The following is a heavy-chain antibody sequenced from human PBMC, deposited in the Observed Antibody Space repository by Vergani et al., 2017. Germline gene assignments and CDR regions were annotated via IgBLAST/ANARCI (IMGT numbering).Heavy chain of an antibody. V-gene: IGHV1-69*02. Sequence: QVQLVQSGAEVKKPGSSVKVSCKASGGTFSSYTISWVRQAPGQGLEWMGRIIPILGIANYAQKFQGRVTITADKSTSTAYMELSSLRSEDTAVYYCASQDIVGVVAATNYYYGMDVGGQGTTVTVSS. D-gene: IGHD2-15*01. CDR3: ASQDIVGVVAATNYYYGMDV. J-gene: IGHJ6*02. CDR1: GGTFSSYT. CDR2: IIPILGIA.